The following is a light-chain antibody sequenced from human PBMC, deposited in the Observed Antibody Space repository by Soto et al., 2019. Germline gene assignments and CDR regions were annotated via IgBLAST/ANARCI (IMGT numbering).Light chain of an antibody. V-gene: IGLV2-8*01. CDR1: SSDVGGSTF. J-gene: IGLJ2*01. CDR3: NSYAGSNNCVV. CDR2: EVN. Sequence: QSALTQPPSASGSPGQSVTISCTGTSSDVGGSTFVSWFQQTPGKAPKLIIYEVNKRPSGVPDRFSGSKSGNTASLTVSGLQADDEADYYCNSYAGSNNCVVFGGGTKLTVL.